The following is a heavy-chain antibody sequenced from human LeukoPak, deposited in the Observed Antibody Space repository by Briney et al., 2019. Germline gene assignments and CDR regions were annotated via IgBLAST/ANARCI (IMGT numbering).Heavy chain of an antibody. CDR3: ARDSGTTGEVKFDP. Sequence: TPSETLSLTCTVSGGSIRSHWSWIRQPAGKGLEWIGRIYGSGSTDYNPSLKSRVTMSIDTSKNQFSLNLISVTAADTAVYYCARDSGTTGEVKFDPWGQGTLVTVSS. J-gene: IGHJ5*02. CDR1: GGSIRSH. V-gene: IGHV4-4*07. CDR2: IYGSGST. D-gene: IGHD3-10*01.